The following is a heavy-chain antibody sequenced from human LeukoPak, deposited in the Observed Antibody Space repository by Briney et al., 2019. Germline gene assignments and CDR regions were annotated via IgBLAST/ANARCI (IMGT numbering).Heavy chain of an antibody. J-gene: IGHJ4*02. Sequence: ASVKVSCKTSGYTFTDSYIHWVRQAPGQGLEWMGWINPNTGGTNYAQNFQGRVTMTRDTSISTVYMELSRLRSDDTAVYYCARGKSYGSGTYYTYWGQGTLVTLSS. CDR1: GYTFTDSY. CDR2: INPNTGGT. D-gene: IGHD3-10*01. V-gene: IGHV1-2*02. CDR3: ARGKSYGSGTYYTY.